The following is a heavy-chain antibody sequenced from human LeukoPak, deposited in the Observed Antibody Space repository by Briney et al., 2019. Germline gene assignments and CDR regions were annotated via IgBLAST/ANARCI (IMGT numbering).Heavy chain of an antibody. J-gene: IGHJ5*02. CDR2: IYSGGST. D-gene: IGHD3-10*01. CDR1: DFSVVSNY. Sequence: GGSLLLSCAASDFSVVSNYMTWVRQAPGKGLEWVSLIYSGGSTYYADSVKGRFTISRDNSKNTLYLQMNSLRAEDTAVYYCAKDPMVRGVISWFDPWGQGTLVTVSS. CDR3: AKDPMVRGVISWFDP. V-gene: IGHV3-53*01.